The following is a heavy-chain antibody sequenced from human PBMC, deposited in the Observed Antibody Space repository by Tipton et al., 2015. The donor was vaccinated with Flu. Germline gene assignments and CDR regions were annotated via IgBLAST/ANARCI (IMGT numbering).Heavy chain of an antibody. J-gene: IGHJ2*01. Sequence: SLRLSCAASGFRFSAFSMHWVRQAPGKGLEWVAVISDDGSNAYVADSLVGRFTISRDNSKNTLYLQMKSLGAEDTAVYFCARVSFYSDYQRPLFWYFNLWGRGTLLTVSS. CDR1: GFRFSAFS. V-gene: IGHV3-30*04. CDR2: ISDDGSNA. CDR3: ARVSFYSDYQRPLFWYFNL. D-gene: IGHD4-11*01.